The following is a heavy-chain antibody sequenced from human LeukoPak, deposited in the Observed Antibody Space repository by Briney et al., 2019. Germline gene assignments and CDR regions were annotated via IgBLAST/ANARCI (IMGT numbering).Heavy chain of an antibody. J-gene: IGHJ4*02. D-gene: IGHD2-2*01. CDR2: IKQDGSEK. Sequence: GGSLRLSCAASGFTFSNYWMSWVRQAPGKGLEWVANIKQDGSEKYYVDSVKGRFTISRDNAKNSLYLQMNSLRAEDTAVYYCAKDQRGYCSSTSCYLGWDYWGQGTLVTVSS. CDR1: GFTFSNYW. CDR3: AKDQRGYCSSTSCYLGWDY. V-gene: IGHV3-7*03.